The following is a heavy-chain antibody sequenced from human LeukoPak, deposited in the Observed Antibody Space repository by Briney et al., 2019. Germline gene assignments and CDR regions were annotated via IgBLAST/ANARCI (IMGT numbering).Heavy chain of an antibody. V-gene: IGHV1-46*01. J-gene: IGHJ4*02. CDR2: INPSGGST. CDR3: AAVFRYGSSGYYSDY. D-gene: IGHD3-22*01. Sequence: ASVKVSCKASGYTFTSYYMHWVRQAPGQGLEWMGIINPSGGSTSYAQKFQGRVTMTRDTSTSTVYMELSRLRSDDTAVYYCAAVFRYGSSGYYSDYWGQGTLVTVFS. CDR1: GYTFTSYY.